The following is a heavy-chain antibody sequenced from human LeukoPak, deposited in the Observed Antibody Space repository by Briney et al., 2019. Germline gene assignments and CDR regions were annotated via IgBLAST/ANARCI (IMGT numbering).Heavy chain of an antibody. D-gene: IGHD1-26*01. CDR1: GFTFSSYA. V-gene: IGHV3-23*01. J-gene: IGHJ4*02. CDR2: ISGSGGST. CDR3: AKANSGSYNFDY. Sequence: GGSLRLSCAASGFTFSSYAMSWVRQAPGKGLEWVSAISGSGGSTYYADSVKGRFTISSDNSKNTLYLQMNSLRAEDTAVYYCAKANSGSYNFDYWGQGTLVTVSS.